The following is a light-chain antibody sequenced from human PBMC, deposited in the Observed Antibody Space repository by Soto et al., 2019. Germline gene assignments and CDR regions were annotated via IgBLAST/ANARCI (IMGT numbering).Light chain of an antibody. J-gene: IGLJ2*01. Sequence: QSVLTQPPSASVTPGQRVTISCSGSNSFIGSNAVNWYQQLPGTAPKLIIFSNNERPSGVPDRFSGSKSGTSASLAISGLQSEDEADYYCTAWDDSLSGHVVFGGGTKVTVL. V-gene: IGLV1-44*01. CDR3: TAWDDSLSGHVV. CDR1: NSFIGSNA. CDR2: SNN.